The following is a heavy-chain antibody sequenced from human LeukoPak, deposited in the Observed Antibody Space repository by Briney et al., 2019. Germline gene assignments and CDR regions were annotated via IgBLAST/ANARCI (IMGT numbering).Heavy chain of an antibody. V-gene: IGHV3-7*01. Sequence: GGSLRLSCAASGFTFSSYWMSWVRQAPGKGLEWVANIKQDGSEKYYVDSVKGRFTISRDNAKNSLYLQMNSLRAEDTAVYYCARHPVLRYFGPAEYFQHWGQGTLVTVSS. CDR1: GFTFSSYW. D-gene: IGHD3-9*01. J-gene: IGHJ1*01. CDR2: IKQDGSEK. CDR3: ARHPVLRYFGPAEYFQH.